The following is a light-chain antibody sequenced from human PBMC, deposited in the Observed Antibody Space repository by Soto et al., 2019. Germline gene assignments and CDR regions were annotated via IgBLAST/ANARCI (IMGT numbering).Light chain of an antibody. CDR2: DAS. CDR3: QQYGSSPPIT. Sequence: EMVMTQSPATLSVSPGERATLSCRASQSVSSYLSWYQQKPGQAPRLLIYDASNRATGIPARFSGSGSGTDFTLTISRLEPEDFAVYYCQQYGSSPPITFGQGTRLEIK. CDR1: QSVSSY. V-gene: IGKV3-20*01. J-gene: IGKJ5*01.